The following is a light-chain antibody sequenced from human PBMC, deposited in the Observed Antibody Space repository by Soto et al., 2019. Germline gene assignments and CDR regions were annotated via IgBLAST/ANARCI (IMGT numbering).Light chain of an antibody. CDR3: SSYTTSSSYF. CDR1: SSDVGAYNF. CDR2: DVS. V-gene: IGLV2-14*01. Sequence: LTQPASVSGSPGQSITISCTVTSSDVGAYNFVSWYQQHPGKAPKLMIYDVSDRPSGVSNRFSGSKSGNTASLTISGLQAEDEADYYCSSYTTSSSYFFGTGTKVTV. J-gene: IGLJ1*01.